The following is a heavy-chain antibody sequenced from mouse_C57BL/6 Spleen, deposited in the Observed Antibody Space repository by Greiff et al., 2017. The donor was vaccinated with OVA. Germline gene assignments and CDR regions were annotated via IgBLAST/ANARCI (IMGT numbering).Heavy chain of an antibody. V-gene: IGHV10-1*01. CDR1: GFSFNTYA. Sequence: DVMLVESGGGLVQPKGSLKLSCAASGFSFNTYAMNWVRQAPGKGLEWVARIRSKSNNYATYYADSVKDRFTISRDDSESMLYLQMNNLKTEDTAMYYCVRQGLTGWNYFDYWGQGTTLTVSS. J-gene: IGHJ2*01. CDR3: VRQGLTGWNYFDY. D-gene: IGHD4-1*01. CDR2: IRSKSNNYAT.